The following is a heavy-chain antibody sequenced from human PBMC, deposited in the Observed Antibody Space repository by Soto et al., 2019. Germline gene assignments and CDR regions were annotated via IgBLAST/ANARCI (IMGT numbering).Heavy chain of an antibody. CDR3: ARGRAIWGSYRFTY. V-gene: IGHV4-34*01. CDR2: INHSGST. J-gene: IGHJ4*02. D-gene: IGHD3-16*02. Sequence: SETLSLTCAVYGGSFSGYYWSWIRQPPGKGLEWIGEINHSGSTNYNPSLKSRVTISVDTSKNQFSLKLSSVTAADTAVYYCARGRAIWGSYRFTYWGQGTLVTVSS. CDR1: GGSFSGYY.